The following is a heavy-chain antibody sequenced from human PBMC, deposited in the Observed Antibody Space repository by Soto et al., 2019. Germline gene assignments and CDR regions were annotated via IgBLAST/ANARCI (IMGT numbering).Heavy chain of an antibody. CDR2: INHSGST. V-gene: IGHV4-34*01. Sequence: SETLSLTCAVYGGSFSDYYWIWIRQPPGKGLEWIGEINHSGSTNYNPSLKSRVTISVDTSKNQFSLYLQMNSLRAEDTAVYYCARVRGVGVARFDYWGQGTLVTVSS. D-gene: IGHD1-26*01. CDR3: ARVRGVGVARFDY. J-gene: IGHJ4*02. CDR1: GGSFSDYY.